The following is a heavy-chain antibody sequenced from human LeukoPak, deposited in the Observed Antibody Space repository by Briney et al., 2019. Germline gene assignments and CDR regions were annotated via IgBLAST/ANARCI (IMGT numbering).Heavy chain of an antibody. J-gene: IGHJ4*02. CDR2: INPNSGGT. CDR3: ARDAPESAIAAAGNFLVFDY. Sequence: GASVKVSCKASGYTFTGYYMHWVRQAPGQGLEWMGWINPNSGGTNYAQKFQGRVTMTRDTSISTAYMELRSLRSDDTAVYYCARDAPESAIAAAGNFLVFDYWGQGTLVTVSS. D-gene: IGHD6-13*01. CDR1: GYTFTGYY. V-gene: IGHV1-2*02.